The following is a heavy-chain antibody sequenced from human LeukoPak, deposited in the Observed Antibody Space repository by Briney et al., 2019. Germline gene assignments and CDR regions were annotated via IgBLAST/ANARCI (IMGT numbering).Heavy chain of an antibody. CDR3: ARAGLGYSYGFDY. Sequence: PSETLSLTCSVSGDSISRYYWSWVRQPAGKGLEWIGRVYTSGSTNYNPCLKSRVTMSLDPSKNQFSLKLSSVTAADTAVYYCARAGLGYSYGFDYWGQGTLVTVSS. CDR1: GDSISRYY. J-gene: IGHJ4*02. D-gene: IGHD5-18*01. CDR2: VYTSGST. V-gene: IGHV4-4*07.